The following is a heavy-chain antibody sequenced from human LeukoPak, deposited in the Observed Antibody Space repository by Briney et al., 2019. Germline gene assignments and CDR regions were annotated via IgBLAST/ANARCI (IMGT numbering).Heavy chain of an antibody. Sequence: GGSLRLSCAASGFTFSDYYMSWIRQAPGKGLEWVPYISSSGSTIYYADSVKGRFTISRDNAKNSLYLQMNSLRAEDTAVYYCARSITMIVVVHDAFDIWGQGTMVTVSS. CDR2: ISSSGSTI. J-gene: IGHJ3*02. D-gene: IGHD3-22*01. CDR1: GFTFSDYY. CDR3: ARSITMIVVVHDAFDI. V-gene: IGHV3-11*04.